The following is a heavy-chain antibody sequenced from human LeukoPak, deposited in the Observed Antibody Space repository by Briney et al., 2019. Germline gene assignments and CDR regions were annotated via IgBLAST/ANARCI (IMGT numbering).Heavy chain of an antibody. CDR3: ARDQITMVRGVKNWFGP. V-gene: IGHV1-18*04. CDR1: GYTFTSYG. J-gene: IGHJ5*02. D-gene: IGHD3-10*01. Sequence: ASAKVSCKASGYTFTSYGISWVRQAPGQGLEWMGWISAYNGNTNYAQKLQGRVTMTTDTSTSTAYMELRSLRSDDTAVYYCARDQITMVRGVKNWFGPWGQGTLVTVSS. CDR2: ISAYNGNT.